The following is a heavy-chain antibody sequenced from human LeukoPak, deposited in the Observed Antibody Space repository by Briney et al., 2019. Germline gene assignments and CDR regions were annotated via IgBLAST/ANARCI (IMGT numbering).Heavy chain of an antibody. CDR1: GFTFSSYS. Sequence: GGPLTLFCAPSGFTFSSYSMNWVRQAPGKGLDWVSSISSSSSYIYYADSVKGRFTISRDNAKNSLYLQMNSLRAEDTAVYYCARVTYYDILTGYEIDYWGQGTLVTVSS. V-gene: IGHV3-21*01. D-gene: IGHD3-9*01. J-gene: IGHJ4*02. CDR2: ISSSSSYI. CDR3: ARVTYYDILTGYEIDY.